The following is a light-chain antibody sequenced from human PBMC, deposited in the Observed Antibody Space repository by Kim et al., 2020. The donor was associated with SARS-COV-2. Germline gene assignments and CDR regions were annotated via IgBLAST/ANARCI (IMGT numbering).Light chain of an antibody. J-gene: IGLJ3*02. Sequence: GQRVTISCSGSSSNIESNSVKWFQQLPGTAPKLLIYSNNQRPSGVPARFSGSKSGTSASLAISGLQSEDEADYYCAAWDDTLNGPVFGGGTQLTVL. V-gene: IGLV1-44*01. CDR2: SNN. CDR1: SSNIESNS. CDR3: AAWDDTLNGPV.